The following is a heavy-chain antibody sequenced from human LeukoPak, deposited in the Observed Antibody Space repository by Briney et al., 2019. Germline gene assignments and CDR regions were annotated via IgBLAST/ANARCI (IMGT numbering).Heavy chain of an antibody. CDR3: ARGLADYYDSSGSNPFGY. Sequence: SETLSLTCAVYGGSFSGYYWSWIRQPPGKGLEWIGEINHSGSTNYNPSLKSRVTISVDTSKNQFSLKLSSVTAADTAVYYCARGLADYYDSSGSNPFGYWGQGTLVTVSS. CDR2: INHSGST. D-gene: IGHD3-22*01. V-gene: IGHV4-34*01. J-gene: IGHJ4*02. CDR1: GGSFSGYY.